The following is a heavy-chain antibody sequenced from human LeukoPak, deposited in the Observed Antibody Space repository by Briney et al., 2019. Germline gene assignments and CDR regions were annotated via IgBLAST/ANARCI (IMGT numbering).Heavy chain of an antibody. Sequence: GASVKVSCKASGYTFTSYDINWVRQATGQGLEWMGWMNPNSGNTGYAQKFQGRVTITRNTSISTAYMELSSLRSEDTAVYYCARDPLEDIVVVPAANFAYWGQGTLVTVSS. CDR2: MNPNSGNT. D-gene: IGHD2-2*01. CDR3: ARDPLEDIVVVPAANFAY. J-gene: IGHJ4*02. V-gene: IGHV1-8*03. CDR1: GYTFTSYD.